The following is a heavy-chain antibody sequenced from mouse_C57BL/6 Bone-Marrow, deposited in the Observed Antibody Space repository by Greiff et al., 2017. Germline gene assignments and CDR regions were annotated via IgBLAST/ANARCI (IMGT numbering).Heavy chain of an antibody. Sequence: VQLQQSGPGLVQPSQSLSITCTVSGFSLTSYGVHWVRQSPGKGLEWLGVIWSGGSTDYNAAFISRLSISKDNSKSQVFFKMNSLQADDTAIYYCAQGATMVTTGFAYWGQGTLVTVSA. CDR2: IWSGGST. J-gene: IGHJ3*01. CDR1: GFSLTSYG. D-gene: IGHD2-2*01. V-gene: IGHV2-2*01. CDR3: AQGATMVTTGFAY.